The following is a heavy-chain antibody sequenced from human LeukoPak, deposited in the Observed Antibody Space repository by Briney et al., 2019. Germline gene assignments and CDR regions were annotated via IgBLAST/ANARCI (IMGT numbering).Heavy chain of an antibody. V-gene: IGHV4-30-4*08. J-gene: IGHJ4*02. D-gene: IGHD3-22*01. CDR2: IYYSGST. CDR3: ARDSPRDYYDSSGSYYFDY. Sequence: SQTLSLTCTVSGGSISSGDYYWSWIRQPPGKGLEWIGYIYYSGSTYYNPSPKSRVTISVDTSKNQFSLQLSSVTAADTAVYYCARDSPRDYYDSSGSYYFDYWGQGTLVTVSS. CDR1: GGSISSGDYY.